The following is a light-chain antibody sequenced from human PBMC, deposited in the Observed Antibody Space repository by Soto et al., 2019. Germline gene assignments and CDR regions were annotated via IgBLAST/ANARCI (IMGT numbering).Light chain of an antibody. CDR1: ISHVGGYNY. CDR3: LSYTSSAAYV. J-gene: IGLJ1*01. Sequence: LTLPACVSGSPGQSITLSCTGTISHVGGYNYVSSYQLHRGKGPKLMIYEVSNRPSGISNRFSASKSGNTASLTISGLQAEDEADYYCLSYTSSAAYVFGTGTKVTVL. V-gene: IGLV2-14*01. CDR2: EVS.